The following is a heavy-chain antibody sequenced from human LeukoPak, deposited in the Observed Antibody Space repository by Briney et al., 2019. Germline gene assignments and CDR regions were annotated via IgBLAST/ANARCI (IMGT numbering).Heavy chain of an antibody. V-gene: IGHV1-69*05. D-gene: IGHD3-22*01. J-gene: IGHJ4*02. CDR1: GGTFSSYA. CDR2: IIPIFGTA. CDR3: AREYVAMIVGNEHESPNGG. Sequence: SVKVSCKASGGTFSSYAISWVRQAPGQGLEWMGRIIPIFGTANYAQKFQGRVTITTDESTSTAYMELSSLQSEDTAVYYGAREYVAMIVGNEHESPNGGWGQGTLVTVSS.